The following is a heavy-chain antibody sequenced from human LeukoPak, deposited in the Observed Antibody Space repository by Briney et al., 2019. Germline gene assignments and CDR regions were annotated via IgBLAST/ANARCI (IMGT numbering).Heavy chain of an antibody. CDR3: AKDKYSGSYQDAFDI. J-gene: IGHJ3*02. Sequence: PGGSLRLSCAASGFTFDDYAMHWVRQAPGKGLEWGSLISGDGGSTYYADSVKGRFTISRDNSKNSLYLQMNSLRTEDTALYYCAKDKYSGSYQDAFDIWGQGTMVTVSS. D-gene: IGHD1-26*01. V-gene: IGHV3-43*02. CDR2: ISGDGGST. CDR1: GFTFDDYA.